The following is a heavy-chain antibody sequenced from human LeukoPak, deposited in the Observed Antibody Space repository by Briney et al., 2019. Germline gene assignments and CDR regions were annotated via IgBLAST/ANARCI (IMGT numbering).Heavy chain of an antibody. CDR2: IYTGVST. D-gene: IGHD6-6*01. Sequence: PGGSLRLSCAALGLTVSNNYMAGVRQAPGKGLEWVSVIYTGVSTYYADSVKGRSAISRDNSKNTLYLQMNSLRAEDTGVYYCARVRPHPIIDVWGKGTTVTVSS. CDR3: ARVRPHPIIDV. CDR1: GLTVSNNY. V-gene: IGHV3-53*01. J-gene: IGHJ6*03.